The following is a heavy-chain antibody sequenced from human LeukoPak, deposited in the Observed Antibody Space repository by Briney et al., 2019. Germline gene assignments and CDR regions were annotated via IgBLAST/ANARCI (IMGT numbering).Heavy chain of an antibody. CDR1: GYTFTGYY. Sequence: ASVKVSCKASGYTFTGYYMHWVRQAPGQGLEWMGWINPNSGGTNYARKFQGRVTMTRDTSISTAYMELSRLRSDDTAVYYCARGPYYYGSGSYYLGPNFDYWGQGTLVTVSS. CDR2: INPNSGGT. J-gene: IGHJ4*02. V-gene: IGHV1-2*02. CDR3: ARGPYYYGSGSYYLGPNFDY. D-gene: IGHD3-10*01.